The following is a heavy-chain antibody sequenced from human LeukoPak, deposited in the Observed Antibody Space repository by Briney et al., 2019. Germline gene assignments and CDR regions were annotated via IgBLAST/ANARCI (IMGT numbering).Heavy chain of an antibody. D-gene: IGHD5-24*01. CDR1: GYTFTSYY. CDR2: INPNSGSI. CDR3: ARDGEMTTKLYYFDC. V-gene: IGHV1-46*01. Sequence: ASVKVSCKASGYTFTSYYMHWVRQASGQGLEWMGIINPNSGSISYAQKFQGRVTMTRDTSTSTVYMELSSLRSEDTAVYYCARDGEMTTKLYYFDCWGQGTLVTVSS. J-gene: IGHJ4*02.